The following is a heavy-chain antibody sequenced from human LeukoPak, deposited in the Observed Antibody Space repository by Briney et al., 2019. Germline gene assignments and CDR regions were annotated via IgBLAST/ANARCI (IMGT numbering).Heavy chain of an antibody. J-gene: IGHJ4*02. V-gene: IGHV3-7*01. Sequence: PGGSLRHSLVDPRFTPCRSERARVRQAPGKGLEWVANIRHEGSEINYVDSVKGRFTISRDNAKNSLYLEISSLRAEDTAVYYCAGYKDARKLSGLKFDSWGQGTLVTVSS. D-gene: IGHD5-12*01. CDR2: IRHEGSEI. CDR3: AGYKDARKLSGLKFDS. CDR1: RFTPCRSE.